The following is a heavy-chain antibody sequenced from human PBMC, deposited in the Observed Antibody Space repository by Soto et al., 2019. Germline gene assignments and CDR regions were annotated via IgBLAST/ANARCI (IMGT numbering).Heavy chain of an antibody. CDR1: GDSVSSDITS. CDR3: ARGNALNV. Sequence: SQTLSLTCAISGDSVSSDITSWNWIRQSPSRGLEWLGRTYYRSRWFHDYADSVKSRITINADTSKNQFSMELKSMTPEETAVYYCARGNALNVWGQGTLVTVSS. CDR2: TYYRSRWFH. J-gene: IGHJ3*01. V-gene: IGHV6-1*01.